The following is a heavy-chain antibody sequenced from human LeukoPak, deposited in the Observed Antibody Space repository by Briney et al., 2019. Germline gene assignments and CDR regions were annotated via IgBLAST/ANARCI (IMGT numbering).Heavy chain of an antibody. CDR1: GDSLSSGDNH. CDR2: IYYSGST. D-gene: IGHD2-2*01. Sequence: SETLSLTCSVSGDSLSSGDNHWTWIRQPPGKGLEWIGYIYYSGSTNYNPSLKSRVTISVDTSKNQFSLKLSSVTAADTAVYYCAAIGYCSSTSCPFDYWGQGTLVTVSS. CDR3: AAIGYCSSTSCPFDY. J-gene: IGHJ4*02. V-gene: IGHV4-61*08.